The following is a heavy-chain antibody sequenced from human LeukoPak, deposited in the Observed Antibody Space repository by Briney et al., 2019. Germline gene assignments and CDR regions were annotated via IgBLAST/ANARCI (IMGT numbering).Heavy chain of an antibody. V-gene: IGHV3-30*02. CDR3: AKDYYDSSGYYLGYFDY. CDR1: GFTFGDYA. D-gene: IGHD3-22*01. Sequence: GRSLRLSCTASGFTFGDYAISWVRQAPGKGLEWVAFIRYDGTNKYYADSVKGRFTISRDNSKNTLYLQMNSLRAEDTAVYYCAKDYYDSSGYYLGYFDYWGQGTLVTVSS. J-gene: IGHJ4*02. CDR2: IRYDGTNK.